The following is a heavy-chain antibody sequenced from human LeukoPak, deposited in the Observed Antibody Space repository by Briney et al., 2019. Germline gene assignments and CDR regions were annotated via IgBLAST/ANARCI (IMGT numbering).Heavy chain of an antibody. J-gene: IGHJ4*02. CDR3: ASLGDYYGSGSYSVSVY. D-gene: IGHD3-10*01. CDR1: GGSISSGSYY. CDR2: INHSGST. Sequence: SQTLSLTCTVSGGSISSGSYYWSWIRQPPGKGLEWIGEINHSGSTNYNPSLKSRVTISVDTSKNQFSLKLSSVTAADTAVYYCASLGDYYGSGSYSVSVYWGQGTLVTVSS. V-gene: IGHV4-39*07.